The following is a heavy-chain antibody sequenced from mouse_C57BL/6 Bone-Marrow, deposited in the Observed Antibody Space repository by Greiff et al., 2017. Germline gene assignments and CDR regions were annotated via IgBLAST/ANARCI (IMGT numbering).Heavy chain of an antibody. J-gene: IGHJ2*01. V-gene: IGHV14-1*01. Sequence: EVQLQQSGAELVRPGASVKLSCTASGFNIRDYCMPWVKQRPEQGLEWIGRIGTEGGDTEYAPKFQGKATMTADTSTNTSYLQLSSLSTEDTSVYYCTTGEAFGGYFLFDYWGQGTTLTVSS. CDR3: TTGEAFGGYFLFDY. CDR2: IGTEGGDT. CDR1: GFNIRDYC. D-gene: IGHD2-3*01.